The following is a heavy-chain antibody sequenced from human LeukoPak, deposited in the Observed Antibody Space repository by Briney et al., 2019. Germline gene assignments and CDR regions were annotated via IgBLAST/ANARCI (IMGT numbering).Heavy chain of an antibody. J-gene: IGHJ3*02. CDR2: IWYDGSNK. D-gene: IGHD3-10*01. Sequence: PGRSLRLSCAASGFTFSSDVMHWVRQVPEKGLEWAAVIWYDGSNKYYADSVKGRFTISRDTPKNTLYLQIYSLRAEDTAVYYGAGVRGAWNAFDIWGQGKMVTVSS. CDR1: GFTFSSDV. V-gene: IGHV3-33*01. CDR3: AGVRGAWNAFDI.